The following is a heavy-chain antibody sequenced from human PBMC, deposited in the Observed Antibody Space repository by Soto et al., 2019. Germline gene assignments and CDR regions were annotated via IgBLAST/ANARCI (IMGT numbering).Heavy chain of an antibody. CDR1: GFTFSTYW. Sequence: EVQLVESGGNLVQPGGSLSLSCAASGFTFSTYWMHWVGQPPGKGLVWVSRINGEGIITDYADSVRGRFTITRENAKNTLYLQMNSLRAEDAGVYYCAREQKGFSYGYWGQGALVTVSS. V-gene: IGHV3-74*01. D-gene: IGHD5-18*01. CDR2: INGEGIIT. CDR3: AREQKGFSYGY. J-gene: IGHJ4*02.